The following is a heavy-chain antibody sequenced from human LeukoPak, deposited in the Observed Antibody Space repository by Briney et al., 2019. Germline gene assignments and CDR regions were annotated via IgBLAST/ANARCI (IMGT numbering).Heavy chain of an antibody. CDR3: ARDFGED. D-gene: IGHD4-17*01. CDR2: IYHSGST. J-gene: IGHJ4*02. Sequence: SETLSLTCAVYGGSFRGYYWGWIRQPPGKGLEWIGTIYHSGSTYYNPSLKSRVIISVDTSRNQFSLKLTSVTAADTAVYYCARDFGEDWGQGTLVTVSS. V-gene: IGHV4-38-2*01. CDR1: GGSFRGYY.